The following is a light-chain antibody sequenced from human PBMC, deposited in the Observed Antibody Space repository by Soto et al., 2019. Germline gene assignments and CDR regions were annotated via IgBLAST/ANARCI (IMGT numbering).Light chain of an antibody. CDR3: TSYTSTITYV. Sequence: QSVLTQPASVSGPPGQSITISCTGTSSDVGAYNYVSWYQHHPGKAPRLVIYDVTNRPSGISDRFSGSKPGNTASLTISGLLAEDEADYYCTSYTSTITYVFGTRTKVTVL. J-gene: IGLJ1*01. CDR2: DVT. CDR1: SSDVGAYNY. V-gene: IGLV2-14*01.